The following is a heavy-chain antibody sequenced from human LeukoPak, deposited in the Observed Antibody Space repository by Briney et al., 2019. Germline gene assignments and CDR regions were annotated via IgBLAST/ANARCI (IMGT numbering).Heavy chain of an antibody. J-gene: IGHJ4*02. CDR2: INPSGGGT. V-gene: IGHV1-46*01. CDR3: AREGSVAGSSSPIGYYFDY. Sequence: GASVKVSCKASGYTFTSYYMHWVRQAPGQGREWMGIINPSGGGTSYAQKFQGRVTMTRDTSTSTVYMELSSLRSEDTAVYYCAREGSVAGSSSPIGYYFDYWGQGALVTVSS. D-gene: IGHD6-19*01. CDR1: GYTFTSYY.